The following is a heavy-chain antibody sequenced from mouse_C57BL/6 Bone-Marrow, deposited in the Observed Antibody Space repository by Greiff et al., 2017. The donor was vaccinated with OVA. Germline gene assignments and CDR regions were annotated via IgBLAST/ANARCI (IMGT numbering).Heavy chain of an antibody. D-gene: IGHD1-1*01. CDR3: TTQVLLRYDY. CDR2: IDPENGDT. CDR1: GFNIKDDY. J-gene: IGHJ2*01. V-gene: IGHV14-4*01. Sequence: VQLQQSGAELVRPGASVKLSCTASGFNIKDDYMHWVKQRPEQGLEWIGWIDPENGDTEYAQKFQGKATITADTSSNTAYLQLSSLTSEDTAVYYCTTQVLLRYDYWGQGTTLTVSS.